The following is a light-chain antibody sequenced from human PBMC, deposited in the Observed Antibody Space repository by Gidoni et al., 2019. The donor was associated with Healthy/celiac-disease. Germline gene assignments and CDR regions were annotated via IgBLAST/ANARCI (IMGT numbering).Light chain of an antibody. Sequence: DIQMTQSPSSLSASVGDRVTITCRASQSISSYLNWYQQKPGKAPSRFSGSGSGTDFTLTISSLQPEDIATYYCQQCYSTPLTFGRGTKVEIK. J-gene: IGKJ4*01. CDR3: QQCYSTPLT. CDR1: QSISSY. V-gene: IGKV1-39*01.